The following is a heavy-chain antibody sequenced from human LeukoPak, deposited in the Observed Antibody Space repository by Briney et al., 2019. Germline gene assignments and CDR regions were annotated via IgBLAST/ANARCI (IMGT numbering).Heavy chain of an antibody. Sequence: GGSLRLSCAASGFTFSSYGMYWVRQAPGKGLEWVAFIRYDGSNKYYVDSVKGRFTISRDNSKNTLYLQMNSLRAEDTAVYYCARGFSRVYWGQGTLVTVSS. D-gene: IGHD3-3*02. CDR1: GFTFSSYG. V-gene: IGHV3-30*02. CDR3: ARGFSRVY. CDR2: IRYDGSNK. J-gene: IGHJ4*02.